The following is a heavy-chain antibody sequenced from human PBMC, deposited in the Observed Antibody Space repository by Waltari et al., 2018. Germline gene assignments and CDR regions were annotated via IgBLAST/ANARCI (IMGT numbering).Heavy chain of an antibody. Sequence: QVQLVESGGGVVQPGRSLRLSWADSGFTLRSYAMHWVRQAPGKGLEWVAVISYDGSNKYYADSVKGRFTISRDNSKNTLYLQMNSLRAEDTAVYYCARDSGRWGFDWFRYLADYWGQGTLVTVSS. CDR3: ARDSGRWGFDWFRYLADY. D-gene: IGHD3-9*01. V-gene: IGHV3-30-3*01. CDR1: GFTLRSYA. J-gene: IGHJ4*02. CDR2: ISYDGSNK.